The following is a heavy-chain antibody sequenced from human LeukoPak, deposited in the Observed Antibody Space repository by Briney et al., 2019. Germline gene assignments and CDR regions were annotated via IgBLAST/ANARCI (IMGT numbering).Heavy chain of an antibody. CDR3: ARVDGGPDY. CDR2: MNPNSGNT. V-gene: IGHV1-8*01. J-gene: IGHJ4*02. CDR1: GYTFTSYD. Sequence: ASVKVSCKASGYTFTSYDINWVRQATGQGLEWMGWMNPNSGNTGHAQKFQGRVTITRDTSISTVYMELSSLTSEDTAVYFCARVDGGPDYWGQGTLVTVSS. D-gene: IGHD2-15*01.